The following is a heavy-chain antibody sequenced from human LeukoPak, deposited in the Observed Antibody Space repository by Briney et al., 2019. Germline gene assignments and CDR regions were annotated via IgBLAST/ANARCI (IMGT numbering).Heavy chain of an antibody. CDR1: GFTFSSYS. CDR2: ISSSSSYI. D-gene: IGHD5-18*01. Sequence: GGSLRLSCAASGFTFSSYSMNWVRQAPGKGLEWVSSISSSSSYIYYADSVKGRFTISRDNAKNSLYLQMNSLRAEDTAVYYCARALAAMVPDYWGQGTLLTVSS. V-gene: IGHV3-21*01. J-gene: IGHJ4*02. CDR3: ARALAAMVPDY.